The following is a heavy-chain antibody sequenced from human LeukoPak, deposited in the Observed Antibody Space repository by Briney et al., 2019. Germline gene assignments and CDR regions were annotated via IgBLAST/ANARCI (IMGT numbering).Heavy chain of an antibody. D-gene: IGHD3-10*01. CDR1: GFTVSSSY. J-gene: IGHJ4*02. CDR2: IYTSGST. V-gene: IGHV3-53*01. Sequence: QPGGSLRLSCAASGFTVSSSYMTWVRQAPGKGLEWVSVIYTSGSTYYADSVKGRFTISRDNSKNTLYLQMNSLRAEDAAVYYCVRSYYYGSGTNWGQGTLVTVSS. CDR3: VRSYYYGSGTN.